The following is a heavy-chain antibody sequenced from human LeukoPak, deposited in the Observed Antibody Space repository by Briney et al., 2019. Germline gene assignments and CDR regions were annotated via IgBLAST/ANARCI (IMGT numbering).Heavy chain of an antibody. CDR2: IKSKTDGGTT. D-gene: IGHD3-22*01. CDR1: GFTFSNAW. CDR3: TTNYYVTSGYHSFDY. V-gene: IGHV3-15*07. Sequence: NPGGSLRLSCGASGFTFSNAWMNWVRQAPGKGLEWVGRIKSKTDGGTTDYATPVKGRFTLSRDDSKDTLYLQMSSLKTEDTAVYYCTTNYYVTSGYHSFDYWGQGTLVTVSS. J-gene: IGHJ4*02.